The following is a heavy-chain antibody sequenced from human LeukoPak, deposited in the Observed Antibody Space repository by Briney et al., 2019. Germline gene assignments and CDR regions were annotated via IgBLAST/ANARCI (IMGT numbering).Heavy chain of an antibody. CDR3: ARDAINVDTAMVTPPDY. D-gene: IGHD5-18*01. V-gene: IGHV3-30*04. J-gene: IGHJ4*02. Sequence: PGRSLRLSCAASGFTFSSYAMHWVRQAPGKGLEWVAVISYDGSNKYYADSVKGRFTISRDNSKNTLYLQMNSLRAEDTAVYYCARDAINVDTAMVTPPDYWGQGTLVTVSS. CDR2: ISYDGSNK. CDR1: GFTFSSYA.